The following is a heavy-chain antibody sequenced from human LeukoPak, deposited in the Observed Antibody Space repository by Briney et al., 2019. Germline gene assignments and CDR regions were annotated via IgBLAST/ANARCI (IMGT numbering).Heavy chain of an antibody. CDR1: GGSISSYY. V-gene: IGHV4-59*08. Sequence: PSETLSLTCTVSGGSISSYYWSWIRQPPGKGLEWIGYIYSSGSTNYNPSLKSRVTISGDTSKNQFSLKLSSMTAADTAVYYCARSNLDWFDPWGQGTLVTVSS. J-gene: IGHJ5*02. CDR3: ARSNLDWFDP. CDR2: IYSSGST.